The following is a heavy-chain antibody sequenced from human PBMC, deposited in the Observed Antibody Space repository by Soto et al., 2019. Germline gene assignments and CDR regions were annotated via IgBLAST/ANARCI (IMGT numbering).Heavy chain of an antibody. V-gene: IGHV4-59*08. CDR2: IYYSGST. J-gene: IGHJ5*02. CDR3: ARHDNYDFWSGYLSQGWFDP. CDR1: GGSISSYY. D-gene: IGHD3-3*01. Sequence: SETLSLTCTVSGGSISSYYWSWIRQPPGKGLEWIGYIYYSGSTNYNPSLKSRVTISVDTSKNQFSLKLSSVTAADTAVYYCARHDNYDFWSGYLSQGWFDPWGQGTLVTVSS.